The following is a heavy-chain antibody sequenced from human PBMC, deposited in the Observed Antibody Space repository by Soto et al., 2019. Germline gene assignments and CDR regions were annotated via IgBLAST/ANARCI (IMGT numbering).Heavy chain of an antibody. CDR1: VDSVTNYF. CDR2: MYHGGRT. V-gene: IGHV4-59*02. D-gene: IGHD2-8*01. CDR3: ARDPGYCANGVCPIFDF. J-gene: IGHJ4*02. Sequence: ETLSLTCTVSVDSVTNYFWSFILHPPLKGLEWIGHMYHGGRTNYSPSLKSRVTMSLDSSKNQFSLNLSSVTAADTAVYFCARDPGYCANGVCPIFDFWGQGVLVTVSS.